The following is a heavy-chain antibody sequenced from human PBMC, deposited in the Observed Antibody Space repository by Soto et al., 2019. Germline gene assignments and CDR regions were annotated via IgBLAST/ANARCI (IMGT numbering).Heavy chain of an antibody. CDR3: ARDDYPYYDDSSGYHFDY. D-gene: IGHD3-22*01. V-gene: IGHV3-48*01. Sequence: GGSLRLSCAASGFTFNTYNMNWVRQAPGKGLKWVSYISDSSNTIHYADSVKGRFTISRDNAKNSLYLQMNSLRAEDTAVYYCARDDYPYYDDSSGYHFDYWGQGALVTVSS. J-gene: IGHJ4*02. CDR2: ISDSSNTI. CDR1: GFTFNTYN.